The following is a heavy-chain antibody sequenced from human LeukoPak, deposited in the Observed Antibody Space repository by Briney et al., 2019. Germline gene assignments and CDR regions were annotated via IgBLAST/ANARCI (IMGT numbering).Heavy chain of an antibody. CDR2: INHSGST. CDR3: ARPLGQGNEYGMDV. D-gene: IGHD1-1*01. V-gene: IGHV4-34*01. J-gene: IGHJ6*02. Sequence: KTSETLSLTCAVYGGSFSGYYWSWIRQSPGKGLEWIGEINHSGSTNYNPSLKSRVTISVDTSKNQFSLKLTSVTAADTAVYHCARPLGQGNEYGMDVWGQGTTVTVSS. CDR1: GGSFSGYY.